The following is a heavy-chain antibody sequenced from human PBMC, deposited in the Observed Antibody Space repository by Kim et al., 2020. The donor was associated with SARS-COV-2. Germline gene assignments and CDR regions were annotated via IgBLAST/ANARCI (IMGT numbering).Heavy chain of an antibody. Sequence: GESLKISCKGSGYSFTSYWIGWVRQMPGKGLEWMGIIYPGDSDTRYSPSFQGQVTISADKSISTAYLQWSSLKASDTAMYYCGIITGTTSGEKSYYYYYGMDVWGQGTTVTVSS. D-gene: IGHD1-20*01. CDR3: GIITGTTSGEKSYYYYYGMDV. CDR2: IYPGDSDT. V-gene: IGHV5-51*01. CDR1: GYSFTSYW. J-gene: IGHJ6*02.